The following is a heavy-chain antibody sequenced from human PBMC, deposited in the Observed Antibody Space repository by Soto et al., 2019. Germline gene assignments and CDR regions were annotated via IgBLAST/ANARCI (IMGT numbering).Heavy chain of an antibody. Sequence: EEQLVESGGGLVKPGGSLRLSCTASGFTFSNAWMSWVRQAPGKGLEWVGRVKSILDGGTTDYAAPVKGRFTISRDDSKNTLYVQMNSLKTEDTAVYYCTTDPLGAHWGQGTLVTVPS. V-gene: IGHV3-15*01. D-gene: IGHD3-10*01. CDR1: GFTFSNAW. CDR3: TTDPLGAH. CDR2: VKSILDGGTT. J-gene: IGHJ4*02.